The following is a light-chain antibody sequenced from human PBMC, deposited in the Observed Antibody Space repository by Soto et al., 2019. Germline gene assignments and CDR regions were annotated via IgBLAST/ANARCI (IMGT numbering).Light chain of an antibody. CDR2: KDR. J-gene: IGLJ2*01. V-gene: IGLV3-27*01. Sequence: SYELTQPSSVSVSPGQTARITCSGDGLAKKYARWFQQKAGQAPILLLYKDRERPPGIPERFSGSSSGTTVTLTISGAQVEYEADYYCFSAADTNRVIFGGGTKLTVL. CDR3: FSAADTNRVI. CDR1: GLAKKY.